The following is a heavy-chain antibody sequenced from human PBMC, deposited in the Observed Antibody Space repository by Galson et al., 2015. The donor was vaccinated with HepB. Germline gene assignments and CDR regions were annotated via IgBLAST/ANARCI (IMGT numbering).Heavy chain of an antibody. V-gene: IGHV3-30*04. Sequence: SLRLSCAASGFTFSSYAMHWVRQASGKGLEWVAVISYDGSNKYYADSVKGRFTISRDNSKNTLYLQMNSLRPEDTAVYYCARGLRGEGFDYWGQGTLVTVSS. CDR3: ARGLRGEGFDY. CDR1: GFTFSSYA. D-gene: IGHD3-16*01. J-gene: IGHJ4*02. CDR2: ISYDGSNK.